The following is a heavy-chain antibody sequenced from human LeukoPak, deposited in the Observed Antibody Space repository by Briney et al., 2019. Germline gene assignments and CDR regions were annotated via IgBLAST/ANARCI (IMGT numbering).Heavy chain of an antibody. CDR2: ISSSSSTI. CDR3: ARARASGRSGFDY. CDR1: GLTVSSYS. J-gene: IGHJ4*02. V-gene: IGHV3-48*02. Sequence: GGSLRLSCVASGLTVSSYSVNWVRQAPGKGLEWVSYISSSSSTIYYADSVKGRFTISRDNARNSLDLQMNSLRDEDTAVYYCARARASGRSGFDYWGQGTLVTVSS. D-gene: IGHD2-15*01.